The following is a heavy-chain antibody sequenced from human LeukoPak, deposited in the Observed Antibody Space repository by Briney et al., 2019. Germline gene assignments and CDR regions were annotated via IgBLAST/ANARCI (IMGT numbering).Heavy chain of an antibody. Sequence: GESLKISCKASAYSFTTFWISWVRQMPGKGLEWMGRITPSDSYTNYSPSFRGHVTISADKSITTAYLQWSSLKASDTAMYYCATFRGNNPFDYWGQGTLVTVSS. J-gene: IGHJ4*02. CDR3: ATFRGNNPFDY. CDR2: ITPSDSYT. V-gene: IGHV5-10-1*01. CDR1: AYSFTTFW. D-gene: IGHD1/OR15-1a*01.